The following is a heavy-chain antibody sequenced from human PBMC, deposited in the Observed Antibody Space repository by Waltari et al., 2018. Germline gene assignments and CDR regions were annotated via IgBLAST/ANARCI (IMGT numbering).Heavy chain of an antibody. CDR3: TRAGLVANNLGSFDS. CDR2: IYPSGST. Sequence: QVQLQESGPGLVKPSETLSLTCAVSGYSISSGSYWGWLRQPPGKGPEWIGSIYPSGSTYYNPSLKSRVTISLDMSRNQFSLKLSSVTAADTAVYYCTRAGLVANNLGSFDSWGQGTLVTASS. CDR1: GYSISSGSY. J-gene: IGHJ4*02. V-gene: IGHV4-38-2*01. D-gene: IGHD2-15*01.